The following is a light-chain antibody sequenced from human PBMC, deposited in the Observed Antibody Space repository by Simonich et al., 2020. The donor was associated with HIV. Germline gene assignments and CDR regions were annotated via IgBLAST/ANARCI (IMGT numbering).Light chain of an antibody. J-gene: IGKJ5*01. V-gene: IGKV2-28*01. Sequence: DIVMTQTPLALSVTTGQPASISCKSSQSLLHSDGKTSLNWYLQKPGQSPQLLIYLGANRASGVPDRFSGSGSGTDFTLKISRVEAEDVGVYYCMQALQTPPAFGQGTRLEMK. CDR1: QSLLHSDGKTS. CDR2: LGA. CDR3: MQALQTPPA.